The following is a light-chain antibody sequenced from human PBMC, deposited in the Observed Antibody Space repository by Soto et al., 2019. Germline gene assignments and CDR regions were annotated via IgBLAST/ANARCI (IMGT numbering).Light chain of an antibody. CDR1: QSISGY. J-gene: IGKJ5*01. CDR3: QQRNYWQVT. V-gene: IGKV3-11*01. Sequence: EIVLTQSPVTLSLSPGERATLSCSASQSISGYLAWYQQNPGQAPRPLIYDVSNRATGIPARFSGSGSGTDFTLTISSLEPEDFAIYYCQQRNYWQVTFGQGTRLEI. CDR2: DVS.